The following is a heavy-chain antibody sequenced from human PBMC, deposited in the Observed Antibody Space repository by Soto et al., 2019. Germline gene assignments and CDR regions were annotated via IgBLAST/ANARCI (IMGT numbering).Heavy chain of an antibody. D-gene: IGHD3-10*01. CDR3: SRGSTYYGFLT. J-gene: IGHJ5*02. CDR2: IYYIGTT. CDR1: GDSMGSGDYY. V-gene: IGHV4-30-4*01. Sequence: QVQLQESGPGLVKPSQTLSLTCTVSGDSMGSGDYYWTWIRQPPGKGLEWIGYIYYIGTTFYNPSLEGRVNISIDTSKNHFSLRLTSVTAADTAVYYCSRGSTYYGFLTWGQGTLVTVSS.